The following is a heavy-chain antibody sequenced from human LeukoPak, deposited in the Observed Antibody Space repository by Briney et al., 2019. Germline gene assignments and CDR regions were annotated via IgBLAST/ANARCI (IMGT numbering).Heavy chain of an antibody. D-gene: IGHD6-6*01. J-gene: IGHJ4*02. CDR2: IYTSGNT. CDR1: GGPISSDY. CDR3: ARSRYSSSSGPDFDY. V-gene: IGHV4-4*07. Sequence: SETLSLTCTVSGGPISSDYWSWIRQPAGKGLEWIGHIYTSGNTNYNPSLKSRVTISVDKSKNQFSLKLSFVTAADTAVYYCARSRYSSSSGPDFDYWGQGTLVTVSS.